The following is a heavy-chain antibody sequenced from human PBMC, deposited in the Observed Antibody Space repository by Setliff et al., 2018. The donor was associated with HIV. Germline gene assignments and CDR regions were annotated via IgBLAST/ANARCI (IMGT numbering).Heavy chain of an antibody. CDR2: TTSNGRTT. J-gene: IGHJ4*02. D-gene: IGHD3-16*01. Sequence: GESLKISCAASGFTFSAYAMTWVRQAPGKGLEWASATTSNGRTTDYAESVRGRFILSRDNSGNTLYLQMTSLRAEDTATYYCAKAWGSGYPSFESALMFDVWGQGTLVTVSS. CDR1: GFTFSAYA. CDR3: AKAWGSGYPSFESALMFDV. V-gene: IGHV3-23*01.